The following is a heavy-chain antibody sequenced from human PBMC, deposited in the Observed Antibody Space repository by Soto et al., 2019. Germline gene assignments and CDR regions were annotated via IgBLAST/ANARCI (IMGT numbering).Heavy chain of an antibody. CDR1: GFTFDDYA. Sequence: GGSLRLSXAASGFTFDDYAMHWVRHAPGKGLEWVSGISWNSGSIGYADSVKGRFTISRDSAKDSLYLQMNSLRAEDTALYYCAKDIHAVAGAIDYWGQGTLVTVSS. CDR2: ISWNSGSI. CDR3: AKDIHAVAGAIDY. V-gene: IGHV3-9*01. D-gene: IGHD6-19*01. J-gene: IGHJ4*02.